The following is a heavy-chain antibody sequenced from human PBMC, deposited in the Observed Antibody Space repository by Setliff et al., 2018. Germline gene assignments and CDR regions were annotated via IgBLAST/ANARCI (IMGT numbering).Heavy chain of an antibody. CDR3: VCFSWRGCSGDTCYSGDDSFDM. CDR1: GFTFSYFS. CDR2: ISGSGGAT. J-gene: IGHJ3*02. V-gene: IGHV3-23*01. D-gene: IGHD2-15*01. Sequence: LRLSCAGSGFTFSYFSMSWVRQVPGKGLEWVSSISGSGGATYYTDSVKGRFTVSRDNSKDTLYLQMNSLRVEDSAIYYCVCFSWRGCSGDTCYSGDDSFDMWGQGTEVTVSS.